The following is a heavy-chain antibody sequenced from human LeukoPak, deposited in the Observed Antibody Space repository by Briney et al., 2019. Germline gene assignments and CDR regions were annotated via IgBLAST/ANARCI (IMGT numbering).Heavy chain of an antibody. V-gene: IGHV3-23*01. Sequence: PGGSLRLSCTASGFTFNNYVMSWVRQAPGKGLEWVSSISGSGGSTYCADSVKGRFTISRDNSNNTLYLQMNSLRAEDTAVYYCAKDRSSGSYPRGNEYWGRGTLVTVSS. CDR1: GFTFNNYV. CDR3: AKDRSSGSYPRGNEY. CDR2: ISGSGGST. D-gene: IGHD1-26*01. J-gene: IGHJ4*02.